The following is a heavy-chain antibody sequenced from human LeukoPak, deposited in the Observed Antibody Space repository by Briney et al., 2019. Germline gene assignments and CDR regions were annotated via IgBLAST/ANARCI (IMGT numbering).Heavy chain of an antibody. CDR2: ISYDGSNK. J-gene: IGHJ4*02. CDR1: GFTFSSYA. D-gene: IGHD1-14*01. V-gene: IGHV3-30-3*01. CDR3: ASLNSTGSYYFDY. Sequence: PGGSLRLSCAASGFTFSSYAMHWVRQAPGKGLEWVAVISYDGSNKYYADSVKGRFTISRDNSKNTLYLQMNSLRAEDTAVYYCASLNSTGSYYFDYWGQGTLVTVSS.